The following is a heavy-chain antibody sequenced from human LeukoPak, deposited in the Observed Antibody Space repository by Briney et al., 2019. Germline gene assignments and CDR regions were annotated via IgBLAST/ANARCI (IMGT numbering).Heavy chain of an antibody. V-gene: IGHV3-23*01. CDR1: GFTFSSYA. D-gene: IGHD6-13*01. CDR3: GKAVAAAGISH. J-gene: IGHJ4*02. CDR2: ISGSGGST. Sequence: GGSLRLSCAASGFTFSSYAMSWVRQAPGKGLEWVSAISGSGGSTYYADSVKGRFTISRDNSKNTLYLQMNSVRAEDTAVYYCGKAVAAAGISHWGQGTLVTVSS.